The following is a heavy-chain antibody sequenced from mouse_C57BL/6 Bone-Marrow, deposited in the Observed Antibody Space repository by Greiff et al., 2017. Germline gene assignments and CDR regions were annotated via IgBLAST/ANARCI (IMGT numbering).Heavy chain of an antibody. D-gene: IGHD1-1*01. J-gene: IGHJ2*01. CDR3: TTPFYYYGSRRFDY. Sequence: EVQLQQSGAELVRPGASVKLSCTASGFNIKDDYMHWVKQRPEQGLEWIGWIDPENGDTEYASQFQGKATITADTSSNTAYLQLSSLTSEDTAVYYCTTPFYYYGSRRFDYWGQGTTLTVSS. CDR2: IDPENGDT. CDR1: GFNIKDDY. V-gene: IGHV14-4*01.